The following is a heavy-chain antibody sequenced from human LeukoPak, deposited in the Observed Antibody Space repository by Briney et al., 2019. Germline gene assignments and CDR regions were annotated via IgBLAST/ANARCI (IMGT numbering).Heavy chain of an antibody. D-gene: IGHD2-2*01. V-gene: IGHV4-4*07. CDR1: SGSISSYY. CDR3: ARAACNSSSCYGGRNWFYP. CDR2: IYTSGST. J-gene: IGHJ5*02. Sequence: KPSETLSLTCTVSSGSISSYYWSWIRQPAGKGLEWIGRIYTSGSTNDNPSLKSRVTMSVDTSNNQFSLKLSFVTASDPAMYYCARAACNSSSCYGGRNWFYPWGQGTLVTVSS.